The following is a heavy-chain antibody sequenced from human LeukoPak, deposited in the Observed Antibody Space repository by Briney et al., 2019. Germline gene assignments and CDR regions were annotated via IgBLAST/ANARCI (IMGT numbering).Heavy chain of an antibody. CDR3: AGDLAYYYDSSGSSD. CDR1: GFTVSSNY. CDR2: IYSGGST. Sequence: GGSLRLSCAASGFTVSSNYMSWVRQAPGKGLEWVSVIYSGGSTYYADSVKGRFTISRDNSKNTLYLQMNSLRAEDTAVYYCAGDLAYYYDSSGSSDWGQGTLVTVSS. D-gene: IGHD3-22*01. J-gene: IGHJ4*02. V-gene: IGHV3-66*01.